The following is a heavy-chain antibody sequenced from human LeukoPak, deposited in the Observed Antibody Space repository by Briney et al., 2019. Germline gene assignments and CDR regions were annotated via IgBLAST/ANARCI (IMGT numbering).Heavy chain of an antibody. D-gene: IGHD3-22*01. J-gene: IGHJ4*02. CDR1: GGSLSSGYY. CDR3: ARGFSGYTLDY. Sequence: SQPLSLTCTVSGGSLSSGYYWSWIPQHPGKGLEWIDYIYYSGSTYYNPSLKSRVTISVDTSKSQFSLKLSSVTAADTAVYYCARGFSGYTLDYWGQGTLVTVSS. V-gene: IGHV4-31*03. CDR2: IYYSGST.